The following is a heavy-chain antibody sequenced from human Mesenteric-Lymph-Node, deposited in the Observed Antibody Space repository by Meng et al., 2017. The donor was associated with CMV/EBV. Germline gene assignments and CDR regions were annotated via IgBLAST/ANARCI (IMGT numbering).Heavy chain of an antibody. CDR2: VYRTGHA. D-gene: IGHD5/OR15-5a*01. V-gene: IGHV4-38-2*02. J-gene: IGHJ5*02. Sequence: GSLRLSCSVSGYSISSGYYWGWIRQSPGKGPEWIASVYRTGHAFYNPSLKSRVTISMDTFKNQVSLRLTSVTAADTATYYCARDVSKGWYDPWGQGAQVTVSS. CDR3: ARDVSKGWYDP. CDR1: GYSISSGYY.